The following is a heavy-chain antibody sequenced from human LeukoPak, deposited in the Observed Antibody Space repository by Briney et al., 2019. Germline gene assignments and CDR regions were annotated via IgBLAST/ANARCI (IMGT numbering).Heavy chain of an antibody. D-gene: IGHD6-13*01. CDR2: ISYDGINQ. Sequence: PGRSLRLSCAASGFTFSNYAIHWVRQAPGKGLEWVAFISYDGINQYYGDSVKGRFTISRDNSKNTLYLQMNSLRAEDTAVYYCAKGPYSSSPWDVWGQGTTVTVSS. J-gene: IGHJ6*02. CDR1: GFTFSNYA. V-gene: IGHV3-30*07. CDR3: AKGPYSSSPWDV.